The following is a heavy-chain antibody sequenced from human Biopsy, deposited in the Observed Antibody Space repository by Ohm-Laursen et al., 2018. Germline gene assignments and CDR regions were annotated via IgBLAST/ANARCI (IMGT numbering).Heavy chain of an antibody. V-gene: IGHV5-51*01. J-gene: IGHJ3*02. Sequence: ESLKISCKVSGYTFTNYWIGWVRQMPGKGLEWMGIIYPSDSNTIYSPSFQGQVTISADKSISTAYLQLTSLKASDTAMYYCARNSGNYKYDAFDIWGLGTMVTVSS. D-gene: IGHD1-7*01. CDR3: ARNSGNYKYDAFDI. CDR1: GYTFTNYW. CDR2: IYPSDSNT.